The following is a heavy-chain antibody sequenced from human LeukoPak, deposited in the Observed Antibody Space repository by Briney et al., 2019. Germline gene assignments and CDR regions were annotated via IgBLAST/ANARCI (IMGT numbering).Heavy chain of an antibody. Sequence: GGSLRLSCAASGFTFSSYAMSWVRQAPGKGLEWVSAISGSGGSTYYADSVKGRFTISRDNSKNTLYLQMNSLRAEDTAVYYCAKITVAGTYYYYYYMDVWGKGTTVTVSS. V-gene: IGHV3-23*01. CDR1: GFTFSSYA. CDR3: AKITVAGTYYYYYYMDV. D-gene: IGHD6-19*01. CDR2: ISGSGGST. J-gene: IGHJ6*03.